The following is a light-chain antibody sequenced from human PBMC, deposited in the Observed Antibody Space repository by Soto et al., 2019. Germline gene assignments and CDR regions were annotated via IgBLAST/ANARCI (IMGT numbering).Light chain of an antibody. Sequence: QSVLTQPASVSGSPGQSITISCTGTSSDVGSYNLVSWYQQHPGKGPKVLIYEVNKRPSGVPDRFSGSKSGNTASLTVSGLQPQDEAAYYCSSYVDTNSFISGTGTKVTVL. CDR3: SSYVDTNSFI. V-gene: IGLV2-14*02. CDR1: SSDVGSYNL. CDR2: EVN. J-gene: IGLJ1*01.